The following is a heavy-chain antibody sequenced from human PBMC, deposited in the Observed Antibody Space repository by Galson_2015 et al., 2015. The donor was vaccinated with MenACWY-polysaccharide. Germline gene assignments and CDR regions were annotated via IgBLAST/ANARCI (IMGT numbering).Heavy chain of an antibody. J-gene: IGHJ4*02. CDR1: GFSFSTSR. D-gene: IGHD2-2*02. Sequence: SLRLSCAASGFSFSTSRVYWVRQAPGKGLVWVSRINSDGSGTSYADSVKGRFTISRDNAKNTVYLQMNSLRAEDTAVYYCARAGYCTSTSCYTSVRLWGQGTLVTVSS. CDR2: INSDGSGT. CDR3: ARAGYCTSTSCYTSVRL. V-gene: IGHV3-74*01.